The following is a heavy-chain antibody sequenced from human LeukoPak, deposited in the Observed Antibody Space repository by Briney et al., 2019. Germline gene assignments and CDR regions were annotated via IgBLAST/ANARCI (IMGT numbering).Heavy chain of an antibody. V-gene: IGHV1-2*04. Sequence: ASVKVSCKASGYTFTGYYMHWVRQAPGQGLEWMGWINPNSGGTNYAQKFQGWVTMIRDTSISTAYMELSRLRSDDTAVYYCARGTLTGDLLFDYWGQGTLVTVSS. D-gene: IGHD7-27*01. J-gene: IGHJ4*02. CDR1: GYTFTGYY. CDR3: ARGTLTGDLLFDY. CDR2: INPNSGGT.